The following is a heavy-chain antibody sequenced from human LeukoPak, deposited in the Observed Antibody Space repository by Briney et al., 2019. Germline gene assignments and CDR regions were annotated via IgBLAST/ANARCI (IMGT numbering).Heavy chain of an antibody. V-gene: IGHV1-8*02. Sequence: ASVEVSCKASGGTFSSYAISWVRQATGQGLEWMGWMNPNSGNTGYAQKFQGRVTMTRDTSISTAYMELSSLRSEDTAVYYCARKYLSIVVVPAATQNWFDPWGQGTLVTVSS. CDR3: ARKYLSIVVVPAATQNWFDP. D-gene: IGHD2-2*01. CDR1: GGTFSSYA. CDR2: MNPNSGNT. J-gene: IGHJ5*02.